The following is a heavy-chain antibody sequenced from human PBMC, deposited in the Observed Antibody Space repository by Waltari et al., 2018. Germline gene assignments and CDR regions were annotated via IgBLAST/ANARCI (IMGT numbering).Heavy chain of an antibody. CDR2: IYYSGST. D-gene: IGHD5-18*01. J-gene: IGHJ1*01. Sequence: QVQLQESGPGLVKPSETLSLTCTVSGGSISSHYWSWIRQPPGKGLEWIGYIYYSGSTNYTPSLKSRVTISVDTSKNQFSLKLSSVTAADTAVYYCASGGDTAIPKSRLQRARVFQHWARAPWSPSPQ. CDR3: ASGGDTAIPKSRLQRARVFQH. CDR1: GGSISSHY. V-gene: IGHV4-59*11.